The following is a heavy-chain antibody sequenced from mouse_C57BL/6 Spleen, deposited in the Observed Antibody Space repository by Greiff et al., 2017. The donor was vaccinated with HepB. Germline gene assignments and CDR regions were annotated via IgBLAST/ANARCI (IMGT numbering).Heavy chain of an antibody. J-gene: IGHJ2*01. Sequence: VQLQESVPELVKPGASVKISCKASGYAFSSSWMNWVKQRPGKGLEWIGRIYPGDGDTNYNGKFKGKATLTADKSSSTAYMHLSSLTSEDAAVYFCARNYYGLYYYDYWGQGTTLTVSS. V-gene: IGHV1-82*01. CDR1: GYAFSSSW. CDR3: ARNYYGLYYYDY. D-gene: IGHD1-1*01. CDR2: IYPGDGDT.